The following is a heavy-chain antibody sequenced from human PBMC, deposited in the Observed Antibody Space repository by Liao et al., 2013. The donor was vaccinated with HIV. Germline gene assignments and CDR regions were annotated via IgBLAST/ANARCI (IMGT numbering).Heavy chain of an antibody. V-gene: IGHV4-34*01. CDR3: ARELPVITRRRFFDL. J-gene: IGHJ4*02. CDR2: INHRGDT. CDR1: GGTFSGYF. D-gene: IGHD3-22*01. Sequence: QVQLQESGPGLLKPSETLSLTCAVHGGTFSGYFWSWIRQSPEKGLEWIAEINHRGDTNYNPSLESRATISLDTSNNHFSLRLTSVTAADAALYFCARELPVITRRRFFDLWGQGTLITVSS.